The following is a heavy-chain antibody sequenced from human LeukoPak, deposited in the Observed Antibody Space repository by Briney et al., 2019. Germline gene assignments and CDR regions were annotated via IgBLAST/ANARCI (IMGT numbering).Heavy chain of an antibody. CDR1: GFTFDDYG. Sequence: GGSLRLSCAASGFTFDDYGMSWVRQAPGKGLEWVSSISSSSSYIYYADSVKGRFTISRDNAKNSLYLQMNSLRAEDTAVYYCARGQWLVVEFDYWGQGTLVTVSS. V-gene: IGHV3-21*01. CDR2: ISSSSSYI. CDR3: ARGQWLVVEFDY. J-gene: IGHJ4*02. D-gene: IGHD6-19*01.